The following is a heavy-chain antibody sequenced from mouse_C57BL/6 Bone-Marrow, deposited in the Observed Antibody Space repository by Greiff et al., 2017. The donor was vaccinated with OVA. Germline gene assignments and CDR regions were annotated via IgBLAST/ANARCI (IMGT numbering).Heavy chain of an antibody. CDR2: TSSNSSNYAT. CDR3: VSDGY. CDR1: GFTFNTYA. V-gene: IGHV10-3*01. J-gene: IGHJ3*02. Sequence: VKLMESGGGLVQPKGSLKLSCAASGFTFNTYAMHWVRQAPGTGWEWVARTSSNSSNYATSYADSVKDRFTISRDDSQSMLYLQMNNLKTEDTAMYYCVSDGYWGQGTLVTVSA.